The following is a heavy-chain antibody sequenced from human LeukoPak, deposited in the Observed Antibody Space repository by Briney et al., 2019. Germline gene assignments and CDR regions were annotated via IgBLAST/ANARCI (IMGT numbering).Heavy chain of an antibody. D-gene: IGHD4-11*01. J-gene: IGHJ5*02. CDR1: GGSISSSSYY. V-gene: IGHV4-39*01. Sequence: SETLSLTCTVSGGSISSSSYYWGWIRQPPGKGLEWIGSIYYSGSTYYNPSLKSRVTISVDTSKNQFSLKLSSVIAADTAVYYCARHNPTAVWFDPWGQGTLVTVSS. CDR2: IYYSGST. CDR3: ARHNPTAVWFDP.